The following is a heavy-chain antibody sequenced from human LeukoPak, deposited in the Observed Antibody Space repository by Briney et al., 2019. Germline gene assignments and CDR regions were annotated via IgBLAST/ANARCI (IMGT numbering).Heavy chain of an antibody. CDR1: GFTSRRYW. J-gene: IGHJ4*02. CDR3: VRHTRRSPGDY. Sequence: GGALRLSCVPSGFTSRRYWMTWVRATPERGVERMANIRDDGSDKYYVDSVKGRFTISRDNAQNTLLLQMDSLRVEDTAVYYCVRHTRRSPGDYWGQGTLVTVS. CDR2: IRDDGSDK. V-gene: IGHV3-7*01. D-gene: IGHD1-26*01.